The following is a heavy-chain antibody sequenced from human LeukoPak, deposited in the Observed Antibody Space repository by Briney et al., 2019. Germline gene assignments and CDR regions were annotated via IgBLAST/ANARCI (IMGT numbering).Heavy chain of an antibody. J-gene: IGHJ6*02. Sequence: GGSLRLSCTVSGFTFDDYAMHWARHTPGMGLEWVAGITWNRDNIGYGDSVKGRFTISRDNVKNVLYLQMNSLRPEDTALYYCAKDLSSAITSALVLDVWGQGTTVTVS. CDR2: ITWNRDNI. CDR1: GFTFDDYA. D-gene: IGHD3-22*01. CDR3: AKDLSSAITSALVLDV. V-gene: IGHV3-9*01.